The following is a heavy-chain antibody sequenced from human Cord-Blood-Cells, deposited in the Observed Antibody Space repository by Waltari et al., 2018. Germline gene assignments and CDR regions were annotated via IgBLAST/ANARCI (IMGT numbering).Heavy chain of an antibody. Sequence: QMQLVQSGPEVKKPGTSVKVSCKASGFTFTSSAVQWVRQAAGQRLEWIGWIVVGSGNTNYAQKFQERVTITRDMSTSTAYMELSSLRSEDTAVYYCAAGPYCSSTSCYSYYMDVWGKGTTVTVSS. CDR2: IVVGSGNT. CDR3: AAGPYCSSTSCYSYYMDV. D-gene: IGHD2-2*01. V-gene: IGHV1-58*01. J-gene: IGHJ6*03. CDR1: GFTFTSSA.